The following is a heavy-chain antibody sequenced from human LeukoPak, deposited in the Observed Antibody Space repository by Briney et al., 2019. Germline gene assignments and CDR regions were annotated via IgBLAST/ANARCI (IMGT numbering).Heavy chain of an antibody. CDR2: IYGGGNI. CDR1: GFTVSSNY. CDR3: ARGAGYNYPYYFDY. J-gene: IGHJ4*02. D-gene: IGHD5-24*01. V-gene: IGHV3-53*01. Sequence: GALRLSCAASGFTVSSNYMNWVRQAPGKRLEWVSVIYGGGNIYYADSVKGRFTISRDNSKNTLYLQMNSLRAEDTAVYYCARGAGYNYPYYFDYWGQGTLVTVSS.